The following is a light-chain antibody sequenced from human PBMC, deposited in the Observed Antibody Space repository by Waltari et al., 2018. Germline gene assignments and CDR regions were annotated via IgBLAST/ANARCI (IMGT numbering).Light chain of an antibody. CDR2: DTS. V-gene: IGKV3-11*01. CDR3: QQTSSWPLT. Sequence: EIELTQSPATLSLSPGQRATLSCRASQSVSINLGWYQQKLGQPPRLLIYDTSNRATGIPDRFSASGFGTDFTLTISSLEPEDFAVYFCQQTSSWPLTFGGGTKVEIK. J-gene: IGKJ4*01. CDR1: QSVSIN.